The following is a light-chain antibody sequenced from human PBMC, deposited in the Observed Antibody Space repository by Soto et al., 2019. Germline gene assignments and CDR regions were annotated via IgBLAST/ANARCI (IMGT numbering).Light chain of an antibody. CDR2: SAS. J-gene: IGKJ4*01. CDR1: QNIRTY. V-gene: IGKV1-39*01. Sequence: DIQMTQSPYSLSASVGDSVTITCRASQNIRTYLNWYQQKPGRAPKLLIHSASALPSGVPSRFSGSGSGTEFTLTMSGLQPEDFATYYCQKYNSAPLTFGGGTKVDIK. CDR3: QKYNSAPLT.